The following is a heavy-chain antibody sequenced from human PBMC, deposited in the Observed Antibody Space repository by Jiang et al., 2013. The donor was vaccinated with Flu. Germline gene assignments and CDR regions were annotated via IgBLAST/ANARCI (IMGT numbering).Heavy chain of an antibody. V-gene: IGHV4-4*07. CDR3: ARGIVGATAPDY. CDR1: GASFSSYR. J-gene: IGHJ4*02. D-gene: IGHD1-26*01. CDR2: IFASGTT. Sequence: KPSETLSLTCTVSGASFSSYRWSWFRQPAGKGLEWIGRIFASGTTDYNPSLRSRVSMSVDTSRDEFSLRLTSVTAADTAMYYCARGIVGATAPDYWGQGTLVTVSP.